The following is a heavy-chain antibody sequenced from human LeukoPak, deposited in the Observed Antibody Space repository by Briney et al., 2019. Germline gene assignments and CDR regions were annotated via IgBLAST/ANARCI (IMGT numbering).Heavy chain of an antibody. CDR2: FYRGDST. V-gene: IGHV3-53*01. J-gene: IGHJ4*02. CDR3: AREVVSIPSYFDS. Sequence: GGSLRLSCAASGFSVSSSYMYWVRQAPGKVLEWVSFFYRGDSTYYAESVRGRFTISRDNSKNTLYLLMNSLIPEDTAVYYCAREVVSIPSYFDSWGQGTLVTVSS. CDR1: GFSVSSSY. D-gene: IGHD2-21*01.